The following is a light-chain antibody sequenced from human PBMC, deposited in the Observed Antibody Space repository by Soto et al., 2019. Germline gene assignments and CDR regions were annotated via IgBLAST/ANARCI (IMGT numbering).Light chain of an antibody. CDR1: SSAVGSYRL. J-gene: IGLJ1*01. V-gene: IGLV2-23*01. CDR2: EGT. CDR3: CSHAPSRTFV. Sequence: QSVLAQPASVSGSPGQSITISCTGSSSAVGSYRLVSWYQHHPGKVPKLIIYEGTKRPSGVSNRSSGSEPGNTASLTISGLQAEDEDDYYCCSHAPSRTFVFGTGTKVTVL.